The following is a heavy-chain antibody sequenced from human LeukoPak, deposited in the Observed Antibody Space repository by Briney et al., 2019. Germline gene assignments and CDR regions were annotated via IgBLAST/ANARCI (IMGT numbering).Heavy chain of an antibody. CDR2: ISFIIST. CDR1: GFNFSSFG. D-gene: IGHD4-11*01. Sequence: GGSLRLSCAASGFNFSSFGVNWVRQGPGKGLEWVSGISFIISTWSADSVKGRFTTSRDNSKNTVYLQMNSLRDDDTAVYYCAKGTSSLNYDAFDIWGQGTLVTVSS. J-gene: IGHJ3*02. V-gene: IGHV3-23*01. CDR3: AKGTSSLNYDAFDI.